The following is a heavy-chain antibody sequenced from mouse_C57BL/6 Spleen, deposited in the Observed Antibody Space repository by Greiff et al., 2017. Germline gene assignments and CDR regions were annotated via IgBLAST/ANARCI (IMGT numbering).Heavy chain of an antibody. CDR3: AREEGNSYWDVDV. CDR2: ISYDGSN. J-gene: IGHJ1*03. D-gene: IGHD2-1*01. Sequence: ESGPGLVKPSQSLSLTCSVTGYSITSGYYWNWIRQFPGNKLEWMGYISYDGSNNYNPSLKNRISITRDTSKNQFFLKLNSVTTEDTATYYCAREEGNSYWDVDVWGTGTTVTVSS. CDR1: GYSITSGYY. V-gene: IGHV3-6*01.